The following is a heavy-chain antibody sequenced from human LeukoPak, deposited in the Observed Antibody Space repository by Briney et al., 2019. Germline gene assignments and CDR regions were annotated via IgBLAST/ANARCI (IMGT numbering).Heavy chain of an antibody. J-gene: IGHJ6*03. CDR1: GFTFSSYA. V-gene: IGHV3-7*01. CDR2: IKNDGTEI. Sequence: PGGSLRLSCAASGFTFSSYAMHWVRQAPGRGLEWVANIKNDGTEIYYVDSVKGRFTVSRDNSKSSLFLQMNSLRSEDAAVYYCARPFSNSLQYYYFDLWGKGTTVIVSS. D-gene: IGHD4-11*01. CDR3: ARPFSNSLQYYYFDL.